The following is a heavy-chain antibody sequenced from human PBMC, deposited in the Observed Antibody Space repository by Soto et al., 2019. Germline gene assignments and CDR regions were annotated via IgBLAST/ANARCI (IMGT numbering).Heavy chain of an antibody. J-gene: IGHJ4*02. CDR2: IHYNGNT. D-gene: IGHD5-12*01. Sequence: PSETLSLTCTVSGDYISAYSLSWVRQPPGKGLEWIGNIHYNGNTKYNPSLKSRVTMSVDTSKNQFSLKLISVTAADTAKYFCAREGNLGRWLQPLDFWGQGTLVTVSS. CDR3: AREGNLGRWLQPLDF. V-gene: IGHV4-59*01. CDR1: GDYISAYS.